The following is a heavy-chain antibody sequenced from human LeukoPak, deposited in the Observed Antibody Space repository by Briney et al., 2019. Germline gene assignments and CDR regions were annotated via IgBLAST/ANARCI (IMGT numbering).Heavy chain of an antibody. Sequence: PGGSLRLSCAASGFTFSSYWMSWARQAPGKGLEWVANIKQDGSEKYYVDSVKGRFTISRDNAKNSLYLQMNSLRAEDTAVYYCARQYGPRHFDYWGQGTLVTVSS. CDR3: ARQYGPRHFDY. CDR1: GFTFSSYW. D-gene: IGHD4-17*01. V-gene: IGHV3-7*01. J-gene: IGHJ4*02. CDR2: IKQDGSEK.